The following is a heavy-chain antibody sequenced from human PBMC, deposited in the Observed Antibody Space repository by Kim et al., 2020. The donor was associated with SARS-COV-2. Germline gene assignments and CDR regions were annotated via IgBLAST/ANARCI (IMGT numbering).Heavy chain of an antibody. CDR1: GFTFTYAW. D-gene: IGHD1-7*01. J-gene: IGHJ6*02. Sequence: GGSLRLSCAASGFTFTYAWMNWVRLAPGKGLEWLGRSKSKASGGTIDYAASVKGRFTISRDDSQNMLYLQMNNLKTEDTAVYYCNWDWDFYSGMNVWGQGTTVTVSS. V-gene: IGHV3-15*01. CDR2: SKSKASGGTI. CDR3: NWDWDFYSGMNV.